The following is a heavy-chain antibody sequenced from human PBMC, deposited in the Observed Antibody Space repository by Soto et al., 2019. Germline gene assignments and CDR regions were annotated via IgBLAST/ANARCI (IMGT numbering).Heavy chain of an antibody. CDR2: IKQDGSEK. J-gene: IGHJ5*02. V-gene: IGHV3-7*05. CDR1: GFTFSSYW. Sequence: VQLVESGGGLVQPGGSLRLSCAASGFTFSSYWMSWVRQAPGKGLEWVANIKQDGSEKYYVDSVKGRFTISRDNAKNPLYLQMNSLRAEDTAVYYCARALPHCSGGSCAPTNWFDPWGQGTLVTVSS. CDR3: ARALPHCSGGSCAPTNWFDP. D-gene: IGHD2-15*01.